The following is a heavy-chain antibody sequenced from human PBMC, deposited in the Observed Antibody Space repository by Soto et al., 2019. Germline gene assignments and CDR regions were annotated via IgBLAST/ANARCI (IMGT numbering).Heavy chain of an antibody. J-gene: IGHJ4*02. CDR3: ARGITMVRGVIVHFDY. Sequence: QVQLVQSVAEVKKPGSSVKVSCKASGGTFSSYAISWVRQAPGQGLEWMGGIIPIFGTANYAQKFQGRVTITADESTSTAYMELSSLRSEDTAVYYCARGITMVRGVIVHFDYWGQGTLVTVSS. CDR1: GGTFSSYA. D-gene: IGHD3-10*01. V-gene: IGHV1-69*01. CDR2: IIPIFGTA.